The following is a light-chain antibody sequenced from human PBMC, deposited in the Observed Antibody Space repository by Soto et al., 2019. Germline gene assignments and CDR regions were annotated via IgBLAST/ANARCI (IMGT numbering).Light chain of an antibody. V-gene: IGKV3-20*01. CDR2: GAS. CDR1: QSISSTY. Sequence: EIVLTQSPGTLSLSPGERATLSCRASQSISSTYLAWYQQKPGQAPRLLIYGASSRATGIPDRFSGSGSGTDFTLTISRLEPEAFAVYSCQQYGGSPPYTFGQGTKLEIK. J-gene: IGKJ2*01. CDR3: QQYGGSPPYT.